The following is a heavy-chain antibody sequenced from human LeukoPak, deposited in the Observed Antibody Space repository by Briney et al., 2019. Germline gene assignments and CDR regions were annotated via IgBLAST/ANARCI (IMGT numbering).Heavy chain of an antibody. D-gene: IGHD3-10*01. CDR3: ARGAVSMVRGVMDY. CDR2: INHSGST. Sequence: SETLSLTCAVYGESFSGYYWSWIRQPPGKGLEWIGEINHSGSTNYNPSLKSRVTISGDTSKHQFSLNLSSVTAADTAVYYCARGAVSMVRGVMDYWGQGTLVTVSS. CDR1: GESFSGYY. J-gene: IGHJ4*02. V-gene: IGHV4-34*01.